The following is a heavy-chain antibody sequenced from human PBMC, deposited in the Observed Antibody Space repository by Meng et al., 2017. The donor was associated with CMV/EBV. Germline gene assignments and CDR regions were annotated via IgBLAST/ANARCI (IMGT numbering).Heavy chain of an antibody. CDR1: GFTFSSYA. CDR2: ISGSGGST. D-gene: IGHD4-23*01. V-gene: IGHV3-23*01. CDR3: ALLTTAVTPPWSFDI. J-gene: IGHJ3*02. Sequence: SGFTFSSYAMGWVRQAPGKGLEWVSAISGSGGSTYYADSVKGRFTISRDNSKNTLYLQMNSLRAEDTAVYYCALLTTAVTPPWSFDIWGQGTMVTVSS.